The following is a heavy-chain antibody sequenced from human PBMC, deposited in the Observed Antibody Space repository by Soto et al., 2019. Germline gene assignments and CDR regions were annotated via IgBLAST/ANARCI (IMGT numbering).Heavy chain of an antibody. CDR2: ISSTGRRT. Sequence: EVQLLESGGGLVQPGGSLRLSCGSSGFNFVNYGMGWVRQAPGKGLEWVSGISSTGRRTYYGDSVKGRFTISRDNSKNTVDLQINSLRAEDTAVYYCAKVANVGVVVEYFDHWGQGSLVTVSS. J-gene: IGHJ4*02. CDR1: GFNFVNYG. CDR3: AKVANVGVVVEYFDH. V-gene: IGHV3-23*01. D-gene: IGHD3-3*01.